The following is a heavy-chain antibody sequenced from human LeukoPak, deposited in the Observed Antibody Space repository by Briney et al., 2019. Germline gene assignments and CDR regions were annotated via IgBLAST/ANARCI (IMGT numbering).Heavy chain of an antibody. Sequence: GGSLRLSCAASGFTFSSYAMTWVRQAPGKGLEWVSVIGTPDGNEHYADSVRGRFTISRDNSRSTLYLQMNSLRAEDTAVYYCAKYAPSATKPTRYFDYWGQGTLVTVSS. V-gene: IGHV3-23*01. CDR2: IGTPDGNE. D-gene: IGHD5-12*01. CDR3: AKYAPSATKPTRYFDY. CDR1: GFTFSSYA. J-gene: IGHJ4*02.